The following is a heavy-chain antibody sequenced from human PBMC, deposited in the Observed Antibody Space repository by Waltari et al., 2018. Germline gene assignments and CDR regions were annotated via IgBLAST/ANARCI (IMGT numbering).Heavy chain of an antibody. D-gene: IGHD4-17*01. CDR3: ARSHPEDYGDYRDYFDY. J-gene: IGHJ4*02. V-gene: IGHV4-31*03. CDR1: GCSISSGGYY. CDR2: IYYSGST. Sequence: QVQLQESGPGLVKPSQTLSLTCTVYGCSISSGGYYWSWIRQPPGKGLEWIGYIYYSGSTYYNPSLKSRVTISVDTSKNQFSLKLSSVTAADTAVYYCARSHPEDYGDYRDYFDYWGQGTLVTVSS.